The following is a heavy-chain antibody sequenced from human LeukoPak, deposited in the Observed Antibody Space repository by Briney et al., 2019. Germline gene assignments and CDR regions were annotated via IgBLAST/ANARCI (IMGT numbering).Heavy chain of an antibody. J-gene: IGHJ6*02. V-gene: IGHV1-2*02. CDR2: INPNSGGT. Sequence: ASVKVSCKASGYTLTGYYMHWVRQAPGQGLEWMGWINPNSGGTNYAQKLQGRVTMTTDTSTSTAYMELRSLRSDDTAVYYCASGYYGSGSYYEYYYGMDVWGQGTTVTVSS. CDR3: ASGYYGSGSYYEYYYGMDV. D-gene: IGHD3-10*01. CDR1: GYTLTGYY.